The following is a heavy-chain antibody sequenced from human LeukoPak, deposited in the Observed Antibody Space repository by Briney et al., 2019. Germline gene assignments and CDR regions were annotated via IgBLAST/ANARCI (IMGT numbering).Heavy chain of an antibody. Sequence: SVKVSCKVSGYTFTSHAMNWVRQAPGQGLEWMGGTILIFGTANYAQKFQGRVTITADESTSTAYMELSSLRSEDTAVYYCARGEVPPHYFDYWGQGTLVTVSS. CDR2: TILIFGTA. CDR3: ARGEVPPHYFDY. V-gene: IGHV1-69*13. J-gene: IGHJ4*02. CDR1: GYTFTSHA.